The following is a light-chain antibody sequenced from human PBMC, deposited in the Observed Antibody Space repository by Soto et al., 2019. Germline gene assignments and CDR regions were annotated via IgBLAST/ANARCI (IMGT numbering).Light chain of an antibody. CDR1: QSVLSSSNNKNY. CDR2: WAS. J-gene: IGKJ4*01. V-gene: IGKV4-1*01. Sequence: DIVMTQSPDSLSVSLGERATINCKSSQSVLSSSNNKNYLAWYQQKPGQPPKVVIYWASTRGSGVPDRFSGSGSGTDFTPTISSLQAEDVAVYYCQHYYSSPLTFGGGTKVDIK. CDR3: QHYYSSPLT.